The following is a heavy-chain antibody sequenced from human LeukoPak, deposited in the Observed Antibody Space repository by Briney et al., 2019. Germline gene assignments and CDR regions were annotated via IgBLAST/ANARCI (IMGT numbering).Heavy chain of an antibody. CDR1: GFTFSSYA. D-gene: IGHD2-15*01. CDR2: ISGSGGST. V-gene: IGHV3-23*01. J-gene: IGHJ4*02. Sequence: PGGSLRLSCAASGFTFSSYAMSWVRQAPGKGLEWVSAISGSGGSTYYADSVKGRFTISRDNSKNTLYLQMNSLRAEDTAVYYCAKARCSGGSCYRKAFDYWGQGTLVTVSS. CDR3: AKARCSGGSCYRKAFDY.